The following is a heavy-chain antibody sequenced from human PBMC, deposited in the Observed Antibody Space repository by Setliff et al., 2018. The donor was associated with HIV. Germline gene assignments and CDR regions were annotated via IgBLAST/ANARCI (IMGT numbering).Heavy chain of an antibody. CDR1: GFTFRNFA. J-gene: IGHJ3*01. D-gene: IGHD3-9*01. CDR2: VSGSGATT. CDR3: AKDHAGGGYHDILPPS. Sequence: PGESLKISCVASGFTFRNFAVSWIRQAPGKGLQWVSAVSGSGATTYYAASVKGRFTISRDNLKSMVYLQMNSLRAEDTAIYYCAKDHAGGGYHDILPPSWGQGTMVTVSS. V-gene: IGHV3-23*01.